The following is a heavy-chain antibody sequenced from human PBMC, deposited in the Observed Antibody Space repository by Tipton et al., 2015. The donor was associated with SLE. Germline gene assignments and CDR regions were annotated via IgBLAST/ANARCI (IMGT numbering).Heavy chain of an antibody. J-gene: IGHJ3*02. CDR2: IYYSGST. V-gene: IGHV4-59*01. CDR3: ARQSKEAGPPDN. CDR1: GGSIRTEY. Sequence: TLSLTCTVSGGSIRTEYWSWIRQPPGKGLEWIGYIYYSGSTYYNPSLKSRVTISRDTSKNHFSLNLNSVTAADTAVYYCARQSKEAGPPDNWGQGTMVTVSS. D-gene: IGHD6-19*01.